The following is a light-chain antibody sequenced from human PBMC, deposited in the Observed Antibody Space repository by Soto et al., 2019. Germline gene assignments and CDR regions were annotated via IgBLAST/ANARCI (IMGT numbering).Light chain of an antibody. CDR3: CSYAGDKTYV. Sequence: QSVLTQPASVSGSPGQSITVPCTGTSSDVGSYNLVSWYQQHPGKAPKVIIYAVIKRPSGVSNRFSGSKSGNTASLTISGLQAEDEADYYCCSYAGDKTYVFGSGTRSPS. V-gene: IGLV2-23*02. J-gene: IGLJ1*01. CDR2: AVI. CDR1: SSDVGSYNL.